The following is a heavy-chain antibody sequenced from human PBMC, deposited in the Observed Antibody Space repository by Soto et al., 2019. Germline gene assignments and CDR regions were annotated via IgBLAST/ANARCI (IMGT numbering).Heavy chain of an antibody. D-gene: IGHD3-3*01. J-gene: IGHJ6*03. Sequence: GGSLRLSCAASGFTVSSNYMSWVRQAPGKGLEWVSVIYSGGSTYYADSVKGRFTISRHNSKNTLYLQMNSLRAEDTAVYYCARVGTIFARYMDVWGKGTTVTVSS. V-gene: IGHV3-53*04. CDR3: ARVGTIFARYMDV. CDR2: IYSGGST. CDR1: GFTVSSNY.